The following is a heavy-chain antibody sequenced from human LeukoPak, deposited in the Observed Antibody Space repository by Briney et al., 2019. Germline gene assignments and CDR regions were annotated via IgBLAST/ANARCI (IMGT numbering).Heavy chain of an antibody. J-gene: IGHJ4*02. CDR3: ANMWEGGY. CDR1: GFTYSNYA. D-gene: IGHD1-26*01. V-gene: IGHV3-23*01. CDR2: LHAGDYST. Sequence: GGTLRLFCAASGFTYSNYAMSGVREAPGRSLVGVSTLHAGDYSTHYTDFVRGRFTISRDNYKNTLYLQMNSLRADDTAVYFCANMWEGGYWGQGTLVTVSS.